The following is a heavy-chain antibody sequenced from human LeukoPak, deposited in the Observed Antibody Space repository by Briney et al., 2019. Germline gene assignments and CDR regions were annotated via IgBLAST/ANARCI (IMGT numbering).Heavy chain of an antibody. V-gene: IGHV3-11*04. D-gene: IGHD5-18*01. CDR3: ARDGYSYGINWFDP. CDR1: GFTFSDYY. J-gene: IGHJ5*02. Sequence: GGSLRLSCAASGFTFSDYYMSCRRQAPGKGVEGVSYISSSGSTIYYADSVKGRLNISTDNAKSSLYLQMNSLRAEDTAVYYYARDGYSYGINWFDPWGQGTLVTVSS. CDR2: ISSSGSTI.